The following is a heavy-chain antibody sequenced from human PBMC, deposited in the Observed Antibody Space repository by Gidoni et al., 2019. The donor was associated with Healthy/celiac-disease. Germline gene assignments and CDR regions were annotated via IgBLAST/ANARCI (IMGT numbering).Heavy chain of an antibody. CDR2: IYYSGST. Sequence: QVQLQESGPGLVKPSETLSLTCTVSGGSLSSYYWSWIRQPPGKGLEWIGYIYYSGSTNYNPSLKSRVTISVDTSKNQFSLKLSSVTAADTAVYYCAREASGSGSDHIDYWGQGTLVTVSS. J-gene: IGHJ4*02. CDR3: AREASGSGSDHIDY. CDR1: GGSLSSYY. D-gene: IGHD6-19*01. V-gene: IGHV4-59*01.